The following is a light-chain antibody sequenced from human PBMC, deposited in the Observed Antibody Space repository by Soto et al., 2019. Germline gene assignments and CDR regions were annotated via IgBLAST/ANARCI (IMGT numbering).Light chain of an antibody. CDR2: RNN. CDR1: SSNIGSNY. V-gene: IGLV1-47*01. J-gene: IGLJ1*01. CDR3: ATWDDSLSGPV. Sequence: QSVLTQQPSASGTPGQRVTISCFGSSSNIGSNYVFWYQQLPGTAPKLLIYRNNERPSGVPDRFSGSKSGTSASLAISGLRSEDEADYHCATWDDSLSGPVFGTGTKVTVL.